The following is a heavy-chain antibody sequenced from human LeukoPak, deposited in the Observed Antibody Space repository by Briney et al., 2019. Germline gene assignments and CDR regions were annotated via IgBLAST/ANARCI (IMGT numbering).Heavy chain of an antibody. CDR2: VFYSGTT. J-gene: IGHJ2*01. D-gene: IGHD4-17*01. V-gene: IGHV4-39*01. Sequence: KSSETLSLTCTVSGGSVSSNNYYWTWLRQPPGMGLQWIGTVFYSGTTYYNPSLKSRATTSVDTSKNQFSLKLSSVTVADMAVYYCARLARSTRDYSWHFDLWGRGTLVTVSS. CDR3: ARLARSTRDYSWHFDL. CDR1: GGSVSSNNYY.